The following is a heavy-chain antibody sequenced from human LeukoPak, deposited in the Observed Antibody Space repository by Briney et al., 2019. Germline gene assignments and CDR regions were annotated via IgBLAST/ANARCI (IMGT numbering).Heavy chain of an antibody. J-gene: IGHJ4*02. CDR1: GFTFSSYG. Sequence: GGSLRLSCAASGFTFSSYGMHWVRQAPGRGLEWVAVIWYDGSNKYYADSVKGRFTISRDNSKNTLYLQMNSLRAEDTAVYYCARQLGEFGYYFDYWGQGTLVTVSS. D-gene: IGHD3-16*01. CDR3: ARQLGEFGYYFDY. CDR2: IWYDGSNK. V-gene: IGHV3-33*01.